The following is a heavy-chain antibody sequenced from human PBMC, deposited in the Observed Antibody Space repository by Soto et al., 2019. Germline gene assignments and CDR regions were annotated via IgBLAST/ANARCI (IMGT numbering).Heavy chain of an antibody. Sequence: QVQLVQSGAEVKKPGASMKVSCKGSKYAFTGYFLHWVRQAPGQGLEWMGWINPNVGDTNYARNFQGRVTMTRDTSISTAYMELSSLRSDDTAVYYCARVSSNGMDFWGQGTTVTVSS. CDR1: KYAFTGYF. V-gene: IGHV1-2*02. CDR2: INPNVGDT. J-gene: IGHJ6*02. CDR3: ARVSSNGMDF.